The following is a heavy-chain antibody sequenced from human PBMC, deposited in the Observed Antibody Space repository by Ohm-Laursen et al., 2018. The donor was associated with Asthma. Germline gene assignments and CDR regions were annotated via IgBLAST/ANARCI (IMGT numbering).Heavy chain of an antibody. V-gene: IGHV4-61*01. CDR1: GDSVSGGNYH. CDR3: ARHSASGVGYYGGYYLYGLDV. Sequence: SDTLSLTCAVSGDSVSGGNYHWSWIRQPTGKGLEWIGYVRDSGSTNYNPSLKSRVSISADTSKNQYSLKVSSVTAADTAVYFCARHSASGVGYYGGYYLYGLDVWGQGTTVTVSS. J-gene: IGHJ6*02. CDR2: VRDSGST. D-gene: IGHD3-22*01.